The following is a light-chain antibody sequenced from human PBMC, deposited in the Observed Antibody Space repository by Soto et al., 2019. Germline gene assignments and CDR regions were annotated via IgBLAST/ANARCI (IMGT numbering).Light chain of an antibody. CDR2: EVN. V-gene: IGLV2-14*01. CDR1: SSDVGGFNY. Sequence: QSVLTQPASVSGSPGQSITISCTGTSSDVGGFNYVSWYQQHPGKAPKLMIYEVNNRPSGVSNRFSGSKSANTASLTISGLQADDEAHYYCSSYRSSSLVVFGGGTKVTVL. J-gene: IGLJ2*01. CDR3: SSYRSSSLVV.